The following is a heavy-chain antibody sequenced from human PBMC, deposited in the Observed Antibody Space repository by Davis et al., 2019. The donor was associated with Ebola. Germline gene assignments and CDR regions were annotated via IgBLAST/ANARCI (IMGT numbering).Heavy chain of an antibody. CDR2: INHSGST. J-gene: IGHJ6*02. V-gene: IGHV4-34*01. Sequence: PSETLSLTCTVSGGSISSYYWSWIRQPPGKGLEWIGEINHSGSTNYNPSLKSRVTISVDTSKNQFSLKLSSVTAADTAVYYCARLDSSGPWEDVWGQGTTVTVSS. D-gene: IGHD6-19*01. CDR1: GGSISSYY. CDR3: ARLDSSGPWEDV.